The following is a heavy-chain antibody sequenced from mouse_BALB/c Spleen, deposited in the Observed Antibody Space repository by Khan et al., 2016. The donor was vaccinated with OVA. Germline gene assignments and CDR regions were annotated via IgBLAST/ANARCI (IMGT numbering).Heavy chain of an antibody. D-gene: IGHD2-3*01. CDR3: ARPADDGYYDY. V-gene: IGHV1S137*01. J-gene: IGHJ2*01. Sequence: QVQLQQSGPELVRPGVSVKISCKGSGYTFTDYAMHWVKQSHAKSLEWIGLISIYSGNTNYKQKFKGKATMTVDKSSSTAYMELARLTSEDSAIYYCARPADDGYYDYWGQGTTLTVSS. CDR1: GYTFTDYA. CDR2: ISIYSGNT.